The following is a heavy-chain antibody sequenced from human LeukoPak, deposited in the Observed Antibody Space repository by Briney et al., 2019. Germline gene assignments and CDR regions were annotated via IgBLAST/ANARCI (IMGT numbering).Heavy chain of an antibody. J-gene: IGHJ3*02. CDR1: GDSVSTAYY. CDR2: SYYTGSI. CDR3: VRHSQWHYDSAAYHYKDAFDI. Sequence: KTSETLSLTCTVSGDSVSTAYYWGWIRQPPGKGLEWIGSSYYTGSIFWNPSLQSRVTTSVDTSTNQFSLKLTSVTVADTAVYYCVRHSQWHYDSAAYHYKDAFDIWGQGTMVTVSA. V-gene: IGHV4-39*01. D-gene: IGHD3-22*01.